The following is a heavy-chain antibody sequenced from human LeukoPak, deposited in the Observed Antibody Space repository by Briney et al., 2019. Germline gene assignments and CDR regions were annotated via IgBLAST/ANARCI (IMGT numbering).Heavy chain of an antibody. D-gene: IGHD2-15*01. V-gene: IGHV4-61*01. CDR2: IYYSGST. CDR3: ASSQLGYCSGGSCCGPYYYYGMDV. CDR1: GASVSSGSYY. J-gene: IGHJ6*02. Sequence: SETLSLTCNVSGASVSSGSYYWSWIRQPPGKELEWIGYIYYSGSTNYNPSLKSRVTISVDTSKNQFSLKLSSVTAADTAVYYCASSQLGYCSGGSCCGPYYYYGMDVWGQGTTVTVSS.